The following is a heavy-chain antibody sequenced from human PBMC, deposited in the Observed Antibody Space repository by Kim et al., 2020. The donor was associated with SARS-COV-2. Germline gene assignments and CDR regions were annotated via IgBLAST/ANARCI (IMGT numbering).Heavy chain of an antibody. CDR3: ARGPVFYCSSTSCLNRRPYYFDY. CDR1: GYTFTSYG. J-gene: IGHJ4*02. Sequence: ASVKVSCKASGYTFTSYGISWVRQAPGQGLEWMGWISAYNGNTNYAQKLQGRVTMTTDTSTSTAYMELRSLRSDDTAVYYCARGPVFYCSSTSCLNRRPYYFDYWGQGTLVTVSS. CDR2: ISAYNGNT. V-gene: IGHV1-18*01. D-gene: IGHD2-2*01.